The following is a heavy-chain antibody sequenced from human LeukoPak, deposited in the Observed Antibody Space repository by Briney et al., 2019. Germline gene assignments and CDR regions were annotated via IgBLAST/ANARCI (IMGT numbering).Heavy chain of an antibody. Sequence: SETLSLSCAVYGGSFSGYYGSWVRQPPGKGLEWLGEINHSGSTNYYPSLKIRVTISVDTSKNQLSLKLSPVTAADTAVYYCARKDSTLDYWGQGTLVTVSS. CDR3: ARKDSTLDY. J-gene: IGHJ4*02. CDR1: GGSFSGYY. CDR2: INHSGST. V-gene: IGHV4-34*01. D-gene: IGHD2-2*01.